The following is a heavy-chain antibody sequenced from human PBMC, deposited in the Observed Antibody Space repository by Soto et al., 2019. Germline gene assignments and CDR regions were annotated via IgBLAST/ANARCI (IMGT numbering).Heavy chain of an antibody. CDR1: GFTYA. Sequence: GGSLRLSCAASGFTYAMSWVRQAPGKGLEWVSGISASGGSTYYADSVKGRFTISRDNSKNTLYLQMNSLRAEDTAVYYCAKDRYGDNYYFDYWGQGTLVTVSS. D-gene: IGHD4-17*01. V-gene: IGHV3-23*01. CDR2: ISASGGST. CDR3: AKDRYGDNYYFDY. J-gene: IGHJ4*02.